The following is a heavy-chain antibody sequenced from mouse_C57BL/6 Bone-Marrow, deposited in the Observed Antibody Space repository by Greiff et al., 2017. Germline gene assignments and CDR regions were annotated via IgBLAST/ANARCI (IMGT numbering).Heavy chain of an antibody. Sequence: QVHVKQSGAELARPGASVKLSCKASGYTFTSYGISWVKQRTGQGLEWIGEIYPRSGNTYYNDKFKGKATLTADKSSSTAYMELRSLTSEDSAVYFCEDYEGYFDVWGTGTTVTVSS. D-gene: IGHD1-1*01. J-gene: IGHJ1*03. CDR3: EDYEGYFDV. CDR2: IYPRSGNT. CDR1: GYTFTSYG. V-gene: IGHV1-81*01.